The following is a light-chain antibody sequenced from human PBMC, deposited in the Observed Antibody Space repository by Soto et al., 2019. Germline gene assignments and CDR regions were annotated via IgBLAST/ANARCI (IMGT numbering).Light chain of an antibody. Sequence: DIVMTQSPDSLAVSLGERATINCKSSQSVLYSSNNKNYLAWYQQKPGQPPKLLIYWASTRESGVPDRFSGSGYGTDFNLTISSLQAEYVAVYYCQQYYSTPQTFGQGTKVEIK. CDR2: WAS. CDR1: QSVLYSSNNKNY. V-gene: IGKV4-1*01. J-gene: IGKJ1*01. CDR3: QQYYSTPQT.